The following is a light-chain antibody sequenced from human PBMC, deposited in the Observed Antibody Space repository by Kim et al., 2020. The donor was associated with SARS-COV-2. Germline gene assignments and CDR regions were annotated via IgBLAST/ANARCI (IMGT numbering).Light chain of an antibody. CDR1: ESVSSN. Sequence: EIVMTQSPGTLSVSPGERVPLSCRASESVSSNLAWYQQIPGQPPRLLIYGASTRATGVAARFSGSGSGTDFTLTISSLLSEDFAVYYCQQYYHWPPYTFGQGTKLEIK. J-gene: IGKJ2*01. CDR2: GAS. CDR3: QQYYHWPPYT. V-gene: IGKV3-15*01.